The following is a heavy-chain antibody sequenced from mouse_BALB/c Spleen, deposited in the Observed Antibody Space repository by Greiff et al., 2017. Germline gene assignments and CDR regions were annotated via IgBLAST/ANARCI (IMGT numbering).Heavy chain of an antibody. CDR2: ILPGSGST. J-gene: IGHJ2*01. CDR1: GYTFSSYW. CDR3: ARWPLITTVVARDY. D-gene: IGHD1-1*01. V-gene: IGHV1-9*01. Sequence: QVQLQQSGAELMKPGASVKISCKATGYTFSSYWIEWVKQRPGHGLEWIGEILPGSGSTNYNEKFKGKATFTADTSSNTAYMQLSSLTSEDSAVYYCARWPLITTVVARDYWGQGTTLTVSS.